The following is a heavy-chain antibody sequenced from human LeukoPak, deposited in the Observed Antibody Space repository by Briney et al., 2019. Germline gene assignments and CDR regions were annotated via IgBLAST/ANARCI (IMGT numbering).Heavy chain of an antibody. CDR1: GGSFSGYY. D-gene: IGHD2-2*01. CDR2: INHSGST. V-gene: IGHV4-34*01. CDR3: ARMLGYCSSTSSYGRFDP. Sequence: PSETLSLTCAVYGGSFSGYYWSWIRQPPGKGLEWIGEINHSGSTNYNPSLKSRVTISVDTSKNQFSLKLSSVTAADTAVYYCARMLGYCSSTSSYGRFDPWGQGTLVTVSS. J-gene: IGHJ5*02.